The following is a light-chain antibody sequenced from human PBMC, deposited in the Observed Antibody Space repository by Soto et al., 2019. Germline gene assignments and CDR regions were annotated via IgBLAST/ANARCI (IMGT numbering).Light chain of an antibody. Sequence: DIQLTQSPSFLSASVGDRVTITCRASQGISSYLAWYQQKPGKAPKFLIYAASTLQSGVPSRFSGSGSGTELALTISSLQPEDFATYDSQQLNSDPPSITFGQGTRLEI. CDR1: QGISSY. CDR3: QQLNSDPPSIT. J-gene: IGKJ5*01. V-gene: IGKV1-9*01. CDR2: AAS.